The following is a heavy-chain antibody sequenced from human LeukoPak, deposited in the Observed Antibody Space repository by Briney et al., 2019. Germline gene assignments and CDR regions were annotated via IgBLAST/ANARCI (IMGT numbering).Heavy chain of an antibody. V-gene: IGHV4-30-4*08. J-gene: IGHJ4*02. Sequence: TRSLTCTVAVGSSSSGVYYGSWIRQPPGKGLEGIGDSDDSGSTYDNASLKCRVTRSVDTSKNQFPLKLSCVAATAAPLYFCARDHVNYAFWSGWNHPWGQGTLVTVSS. CDR1: VGSSSSGVYY. CDR3: ARDHVNYAFWSGWNHP. CDR2: SDDSGST. D-gene: IGHD3-3*01.